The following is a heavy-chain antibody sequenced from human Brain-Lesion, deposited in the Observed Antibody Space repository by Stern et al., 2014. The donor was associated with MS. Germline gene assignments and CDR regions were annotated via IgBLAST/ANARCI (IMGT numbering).Heavy chain of an antibody. CDR1: GGSISSGGYY. CDR2: IFNRGST. V-gene: IGHV4-61*02. CDR3: ARGRVVPGFQYYATDV. D-gene: IGHD2-2*01. Sequence: VQLLESGPGLVKPSQTLSLSCTVSGGSISSGGYYWSWIRQPAGKGLEWIGRIFNRGSTSSTPSLKGRVTIPIDTPKNHFSRRLTPMTAADTAVYYCARGRVVPGFQYYATDVWGQGTTVIVSS. J-gene: IGHJ6*02.